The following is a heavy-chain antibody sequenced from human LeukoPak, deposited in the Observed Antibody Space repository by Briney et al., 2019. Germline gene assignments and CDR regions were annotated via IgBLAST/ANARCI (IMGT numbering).Heavy chain of an antibody. CDR1: GGTFSSYA. J-gene: IGHJ6*02. CDR3: ARERHSSWSPTYYYGMDV. V-gene: IGHV1-69*13. Sequence: ASVKVSCKASGGTFSSYAISWVRQAPGQGLEWMGGIIPIFGTANYAQKFQGRVTITADESTSTAYMELSSLRSEDTAVYYCARERHSSWSPTYYYGMDVWGQGTTVTVSS. D-gene: IGHD6-13*01. CDR2: IIPIFGTA.